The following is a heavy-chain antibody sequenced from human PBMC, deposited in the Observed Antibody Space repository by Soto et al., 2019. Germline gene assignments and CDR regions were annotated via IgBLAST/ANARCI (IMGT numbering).Heavy chain of an antibody. Sequence: QVQLVQSGSELKKPGASVKVSCKASGCTFTSYAMNWVRQAPGQGLEWMGWINTNTGNPTYAQGFTGRFVFSLDTSVSTAYLQICSLKAEDTAVYYCARKVYGDFWSGYRTWFDPWGQGTLVTVSS. V-gene: IGHV7-4-1*01. CDR1: GCTFTSYA. CDR2: INTNTGNP. J-gene: IGHJ5*02. D-gene: IGHD3-3*01. CDR3: ARKVYGDFWSGYRTWFDP.